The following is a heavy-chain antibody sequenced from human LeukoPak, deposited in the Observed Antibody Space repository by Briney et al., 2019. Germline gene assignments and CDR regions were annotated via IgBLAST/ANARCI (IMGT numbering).Heavy chain of an antibody. J-gene: IGHJ6*04. V-gene: IGHV4-38-2*01. D-gene: IGHD3-10*01. CDR2: IFHSGST. CDR1: GYSISRGYY. CDR3: ARASGSYGSGSYYYYGMDV. Sequence: SETLSLTCAVSGYSISRGYYWGWIRQPPGKGLEWNGSIFHSGSTYYNPSLKSRVNLSVDTSKNQISLNLSSVTAAYTAVYYCARASGSYGSGSYYYYGMDVWGKGTTVTVSS.